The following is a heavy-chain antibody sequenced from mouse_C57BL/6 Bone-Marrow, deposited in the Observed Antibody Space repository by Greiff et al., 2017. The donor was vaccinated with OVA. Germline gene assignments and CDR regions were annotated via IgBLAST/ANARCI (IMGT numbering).Heavy chain of an antibody. CDR3: ARWGPFVGYFDY. CDR1: GYTFTSYG. CDR2: IYPRSGNT. J-gene: IGHJ2*01. D-gene: IGHD3-3*01. Sequence: VQLQQSGAELARPGASVKLSCKASGYTFTSYGISWVKQRTGPGLEWIGEIYPRSGNTYYNEKFKGKATLTADKSSSTAYMELRSLTSEDSAVYFCARWGPFVGYFDYWGQGTTLTVSS. V-gene: IGHV1-81*01.